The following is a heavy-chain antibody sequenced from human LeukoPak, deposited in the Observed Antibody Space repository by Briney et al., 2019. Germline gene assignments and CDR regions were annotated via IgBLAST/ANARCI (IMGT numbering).Heavy chain of an antibody. CDR2: IRGKAYGGTT. CDR1: GFTFGDYA. D-gene: IGHD5-24*01. Sequence: GGSLRLSCTTSGFTFGDYAMGWVRQAPGKGLEWVSFIRGKAYGGTTEYAASVKRRFTISRDNSKNIAYLQMNSLKTEDTAVYYCPRAEMATTSFDSWGQGTPVIVSS. CDR3: PRAEMATTSFDS. V-gene: IGHV3-49*04. J-gene: IGHJ4*02.